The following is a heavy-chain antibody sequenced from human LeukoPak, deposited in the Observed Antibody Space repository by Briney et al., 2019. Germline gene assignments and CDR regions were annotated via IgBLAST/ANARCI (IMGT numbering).Heavy chain of an antibody. CDR1: GGSFSGYY. V-gene: IGHV4-34*01. J-gene: IGHJ4*02. Sequence: PSETLSLTCAVYGGSFSGYYWSWIRQPPGKGVEWIGEINHSGSTNYNPSLKSRVTISVDTSKNQFSLKLSSVTAADTAVYYCARGRELSYWGQGTLVTVSS. CDR2: INHSGST. D-gene: IGHD1-26*01. CDR3: ARGRELSY.